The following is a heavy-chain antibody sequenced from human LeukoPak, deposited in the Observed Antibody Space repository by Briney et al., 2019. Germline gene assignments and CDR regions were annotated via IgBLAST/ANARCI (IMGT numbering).Heavy chain of an antibody. CDR2: IGTAGDT. CDR1: GFTFSSYD. Sequence: HPGGSLRLSCAASGFTFSSYDMHWVRQATGKGLEWVSAIGTAGDTYYPGSVKGRFTISRENAKNSLYLQMNSLRAGDTAVYYCARYCSSTSCPYGRGFDYWGQGTLVTVSS. CDR3: ARYCSSTSCPYGRGFDY. V-gene: IGHV3-13*01. D-gene: IGHD2-2*01. J-gene: IGHJ4*02.